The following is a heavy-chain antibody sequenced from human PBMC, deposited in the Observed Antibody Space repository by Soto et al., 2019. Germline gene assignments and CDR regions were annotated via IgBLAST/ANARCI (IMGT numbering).Heavy chain of an antibody. CDR2: IWHDGSNQ. CDR3: ARERGQIDY. CDR1: GFTFSSYG. V-gene: IGHV3-33*01. Sequence: GGSLRLSCAASGFTFSSYGMQWVRQAPGKGLEWVAVIWHDGSNQYYADSVKGRFTISRDNSNNTLYLQLNSLRAEDTAVYYCARERGQIDYWGQGTLVTVSS. J-gene: IGHJ4*02.